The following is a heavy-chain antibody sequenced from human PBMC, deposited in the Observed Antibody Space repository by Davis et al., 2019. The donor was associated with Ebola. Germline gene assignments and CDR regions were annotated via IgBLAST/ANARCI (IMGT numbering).Heavy chain of an antibody. CDR2: IKHDGSET. CDR3: ARDRPEDITIIVVAGGMDV. V-gene: IGHV3-7*03. CDR1: GFIFNSYW. Sequence: GESLKISCAASGFIFNSYWMSWVRQAPGKGLEWVANIKHDGSETYYVDSVKGRFTISRDNAKNSLYLQMNSLRAEDTAVYYCARDRPEDITIIVVAGGMDVWGQGTTVTVSS. J-gene: IGHJ6*02. D-gene: IGHD3-22*01.